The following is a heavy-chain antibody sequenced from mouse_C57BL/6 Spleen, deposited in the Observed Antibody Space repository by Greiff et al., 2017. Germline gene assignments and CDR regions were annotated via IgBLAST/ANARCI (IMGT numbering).Heavy chain of an antibody. CDR2: IDPSDSYT. CDR1: GYTFTSYW. D-gene: IGHD1-1*02. Sequence: QVQLQQPGAELVKPGASVKLSCKASGYTFTSYWMQWVKQRPGQGLEWIGEIDPSDSYTNYNQKFKGKATLTVDTSSSTAYMQLSSLTSEDSAVYYCARLWDYWYFDVWGTGTTVTVSS. CDR3: ARLWDYWYFDV. V-gene: IGHV1-50*01. J-gene: IGHJ1*03.